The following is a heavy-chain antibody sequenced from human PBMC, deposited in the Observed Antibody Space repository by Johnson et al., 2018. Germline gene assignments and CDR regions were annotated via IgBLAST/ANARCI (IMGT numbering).Heavy chain of an antibody. Sequence: QVQLQESGPGLVKPSETLSLTCTVSGGSISSYYWNWIRQPPGKGLEWIGYIYYSGSTNYNPSLKSRVTLSVDTSRKQFSLKLSSVTAAATAVYYCARGSPVVYSRYYDYGRDVWGQGTTVTVSS. J-gene: IGHJ6*02. CDR3: ARGSPVVYSRYYDYGRDV. CDR1: GGSISSYY. D-gene: IGHD2-15*01. CDR2: IYYSGST. V-gene: IGHV4-59*01.